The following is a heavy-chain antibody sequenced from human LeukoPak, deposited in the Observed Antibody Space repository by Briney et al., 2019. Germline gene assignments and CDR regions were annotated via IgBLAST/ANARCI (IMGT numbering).Heavy chain of an antibody. Sequence: PSETLSLTCTVSGGSISRYYWSWIRQPPGQGLEWIAYIYYSGSTNYNPSLKSRVTISVDTSKNQFSLKLSSVTAADTAVYYCARHGGGEEYSGTHPLDYWGQGTLVTVSS. J-gene: IGHJ4*02. D-gene: IGHD1-26*01. CDR2: IYYSGST. V-gene: IGHV4-59*08. CDR3: ARHGGGEEYSGTHPLDY. CDR1: GGSISRYY.